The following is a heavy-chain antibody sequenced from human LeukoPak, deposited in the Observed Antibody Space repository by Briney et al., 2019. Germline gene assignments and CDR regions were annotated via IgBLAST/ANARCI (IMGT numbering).Heavy chain of an antibody. D-gene: IGHD5-24*01. CDR3: ARDGLESENWFDP. J-gene: IGHJ5*02. CDR1: GGSISSGSYY. CDR2: IYTSGST. V-gene: IGHV4-61*02. Sequence: SETLSLTCTVSGGSISSGSYYWSWIRQPAGKGLEWIGRIYTSGSTNYNPSLKSRVTISVDTSKNQFSLKLSSVTAADTAVYYCARDGLESENWFDPWGQGTLVTVSS.